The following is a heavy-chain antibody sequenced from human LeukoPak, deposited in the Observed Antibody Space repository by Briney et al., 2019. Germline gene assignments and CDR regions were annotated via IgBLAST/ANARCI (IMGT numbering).Heavy chain of an antibody. CDR2: ISGSGGST. CDR3: AKGRPYYYGSGSSPPYYFDY. Sequence: GGSLRLSCAASGFTFSSYAMSWVRQAPGKGLEWVSAISGSGGSTYYADSVKGRFTISRDNSKNTLYLQMNSLRAEDTAVYYCAKGRPYYYGSGSSPPYYFDYWGQGTLVTVSP. J-gene: IGHJ4*02. V-gene: IGHV3-23*01. CDR1: GFTFSSYA. D-gene: IGHD3-10*01.